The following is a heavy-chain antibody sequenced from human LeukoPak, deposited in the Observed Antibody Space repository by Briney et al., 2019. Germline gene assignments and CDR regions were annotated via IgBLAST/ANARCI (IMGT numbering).Heavy chain of an antibody. V-gene: IGHV5-51*01. CDR2: IYPGDSDT. D-gene: IGHD2-2*01. CDR1: GYSFTSYW. J-gene: IGHJ6*03. Sequence: GESLKISCKGSGYSFTSYWIGWVRQMPGKGLEWMGIIYPGDSDTRYSPPFQGQVTISADKSISTAYLQWSSLKASDTAMYYCARLGSTSYGSYYYYMDVWGKGTTVTVSS. CDR3: ARLGSTSYGSYYYYMDV.